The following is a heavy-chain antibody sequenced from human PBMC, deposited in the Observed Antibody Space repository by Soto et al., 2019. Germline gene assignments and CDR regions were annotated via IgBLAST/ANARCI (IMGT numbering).Heavy chain of an antibody. CDR3: TSERPLYCSGGSCYSDAFDI. V-gene: IGHV3-73*01. J-gene: IGHJ3*02. Sequence: LRLSCAASGFTFSGSAMHWVRQASGKGLEWVGRIRSKANSYATAYAASVKGRFTISRDDSKNTAYLQMNSLKTEDTAVYYCTSERPLYCSGGSCYSDAFDIWGQGTMVTVSS. CDR1: GFTFSGSA. D-gene: IGHD2-15*01. CDR2: IRSKANSYAT.